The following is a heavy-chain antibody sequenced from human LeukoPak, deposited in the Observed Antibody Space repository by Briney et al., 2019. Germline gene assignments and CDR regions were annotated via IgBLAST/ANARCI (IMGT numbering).Heavy chain of an antibody. J-gene: IGHJ6*03. CDR2: MWHGENKK. V-gene: IGHV3-33*03. CDR3: AKDRSVTMTNYYMDV. Sequence: GGSLRLSCAASGFTFSSYGMHWVRQAPGKGLEWVAVMWHGENKKYYADSVKGRFIISRDNSNNTLHLQMTSLRAEDTAVYYCAKDRSVTMTNYYMDVWGKGTKVIVSS. D-gene: IGHD4/OR15-4a*01. CDR1: GFTFSSYG.